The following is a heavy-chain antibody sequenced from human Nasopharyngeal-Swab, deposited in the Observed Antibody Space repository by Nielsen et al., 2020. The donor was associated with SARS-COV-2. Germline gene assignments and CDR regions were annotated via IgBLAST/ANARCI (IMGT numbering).Heavy chain of an antibody. J-gene: IGHJ4*02. CDR3: ARHLQAYSGYGY. CDR2: IYYSGST. D-gene: IGHD5-12*01. Sequence: SETLSLTCTVSGGSVSSGSYYWSWIRQPPGKGLEWIGYIYYSGSTNYNPSLKSRVTISVDTSKNQFSLKLSSVTAADTAVYYCARHLQAYSGYGYWGQGTLVTVSS. CDR1: GGSVSSGSYY. V-gene: IGHV4-61*01.